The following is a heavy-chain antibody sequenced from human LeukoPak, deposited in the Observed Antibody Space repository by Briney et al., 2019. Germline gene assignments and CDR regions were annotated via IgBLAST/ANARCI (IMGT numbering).Heavy chain of an antibody. D-gene: IGHD2-15*01. V-gene: IGHV3-21*01. CDR1: GFTFSSYN. CDR3: AKDQRAFCSGANCYSSFDS. Sequence: GGSLRLSCAASGFTFSSYNMNWVRQAPGRRLEWVSSISSSHAYIYYADSVKGRFTISRDNAKNSLYPQMNSLRAEDTAVYYCAKDQRAFCSGANCYSSFDSWGQGTLVTVSS. CDR2: ISSSHAYI. J-gene: IGHJ4*02.